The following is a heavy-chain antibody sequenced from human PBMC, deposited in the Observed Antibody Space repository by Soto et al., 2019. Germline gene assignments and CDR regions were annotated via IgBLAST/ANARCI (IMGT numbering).Heavy chain of an antibody. Sequence: EVQVVESGGGLVQPGGSLRLSCAASGFSFSTYWMNWVRQAPGKGLEWVANIDHDGGTRGYVASVKGRFTISRDNAKNSLYLQMNSRGVDDTALYYCASDLYSGTSDYWGQGTMVIVSS. CDR2: IDHDGGTR. D-gene: IGHD1-26*01. J-gene: IGHJ4*02. CDR3: ASDLYSGTSDY. V-gene: IGHV3-7*05. CDR1: GFSFSTYW.